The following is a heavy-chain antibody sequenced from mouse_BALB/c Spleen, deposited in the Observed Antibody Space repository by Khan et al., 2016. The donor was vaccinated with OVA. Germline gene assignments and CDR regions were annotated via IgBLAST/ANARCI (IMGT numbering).Heavy chain of an antibody. J-gene: IGHJ1*01. CDR3: ARGLFDV. V-gene: IGHV1-26*01. Sequence: EVQLQQSGPELVKPGASVKMSCKASGYTFTDYYMKWMKQSHGKSLEWIGDINPNNGDTFYNQRFKGKATLTVDKSSSTAYMQLNSLTSEDSAVSYCARGLFDVWGPGTTVTVSS. CDR2: INPNNGDT. CDR1: GYTFTDYY.